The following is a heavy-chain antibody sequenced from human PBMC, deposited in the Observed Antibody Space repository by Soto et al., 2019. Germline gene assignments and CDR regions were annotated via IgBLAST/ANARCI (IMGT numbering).Heavy chain of an antibody. J-gene: IGHJ5*02. D-gene: IGHD4-17*01. V-gene: IGHV1-18*04. CDR3: ARGTVTSGRWFGP. Sequence: QVHLVQSGTEVKEPGASVKVSCKASASTFTGYTINWVRQAPGQGLEWMGWISTFNGNTKYAGNFEGRVTMTTNTSTPTASMGLTSLTFDDTAVYFCARGTVTSGRWFGPWGQGTLVSVSS. CDR1: ASTFTGYT. CDR2: ISTFNGNT.